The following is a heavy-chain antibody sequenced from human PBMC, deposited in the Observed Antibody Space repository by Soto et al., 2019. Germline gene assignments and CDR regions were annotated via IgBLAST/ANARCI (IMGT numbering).Heavy chain of an antibody. CDR1: GFTFSSYG. D-gene: IGHD3-22*01. CDR2: IWYDGSNK. J-gene: IGHJ6*02. Sequence: QVQLVESGGGVVQPGRSLRLSCAASGFTFSSYGMHWVRQAPGKGLEWVAVIWYDGSNKYYADSVKGRFTISRDNSKNTLYLQMNSLRAEDTAVYHCARDGYYDSSGYQYYYYYGMDVWGQGTTVTVSS. V-gene: IGHV3-33*01. CDR3: ARDGYYDSSGYQYYYYYGMDV.